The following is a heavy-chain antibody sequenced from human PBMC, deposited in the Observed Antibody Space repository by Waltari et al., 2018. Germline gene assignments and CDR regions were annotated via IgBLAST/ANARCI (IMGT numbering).Heavy chain of an antibody. CDR1: GYSFTSYW. J-gene: IGHJ5*02. CDR2: IYPGDSDT. CDR3: ARAHLEGDPEVVGAETSWFDP. V-gene: IGHV5-51*01. Sequence: EVQLVQSGAEVKKPGESLKISCTGSGYSFTSYWIGWVRQMPGDGQDWMGIIYPGDSDTRYSPSFQGQVTISADKSISTAYLQWSSLKASDTAMYYCARAHLEGDPEVVGAETSWFDPWGQGTLVTVSS. D-gene: IGHD1-26*01.